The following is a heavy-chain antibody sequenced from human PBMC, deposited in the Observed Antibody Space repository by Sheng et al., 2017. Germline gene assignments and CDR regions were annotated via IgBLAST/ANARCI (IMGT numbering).Heavy chain of an antibody. Sequence: QVQLVQSGAEVKKPGSSVKVSCKASGGTFSSYTISWVRQAPGQGLEWMGRIIPILGIANYAQKFQGRVTITADKSTSTAYMELSSLRSEDTAVYYCAGFLVGQQLVVDYWGQGTLVTVSS. D-gene: IGHD6-13*01. CDR3: AGFLVGQQLVVDY. CDR1: GGTFSSYT. V-gene: IGHV1-69*02. J-gene: IGHJ4*02. CDR2: IIPILGIA.